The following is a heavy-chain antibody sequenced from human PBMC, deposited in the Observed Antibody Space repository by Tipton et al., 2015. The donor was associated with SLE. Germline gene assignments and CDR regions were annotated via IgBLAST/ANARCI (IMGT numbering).Heavy chain of an antibody. Sequence: TLSLTCTVSGGSISSGSYYWSWIRKPAGKGLEWIGHIYTSGSTNYNPSLKSRVTISVDTSKNQFSLKLSSVTAADTAVYYCARETHAGSIAAAATGGFDYWGQGTLVTVSS. J-gene: IGHJ4*02. CDR3: ARETHAGSIAAAATGGFDY. D-gene: IGHD6-13*01. CDR2: IYTSGST. CDR1: GGSISSGSYY. V-gene: IGHV4-61*09.